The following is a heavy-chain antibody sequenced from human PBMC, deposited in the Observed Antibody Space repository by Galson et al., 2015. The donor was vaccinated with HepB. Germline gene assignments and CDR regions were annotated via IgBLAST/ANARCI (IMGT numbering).Heavy chain of an antibody. V-gene: IGHV3-30*03. D-gene: IGHD2-2*01. CDR2: LSYDGSNE. CDR3: ARDNGLYCTSTSCYLDY. J-gene: IGHJ4*02. Sequence: SLRLSCAGSGFTFNNYGMYWVRQAPGKGLQWVAILSYDGSNEYYEDSVKGRFTISRDNFRNTLFQQMNSLRPEDTAVYYCARDNGLYCTSTSCYLDYWGQGTLVTVSS. CDR1: GFTFNNYG.